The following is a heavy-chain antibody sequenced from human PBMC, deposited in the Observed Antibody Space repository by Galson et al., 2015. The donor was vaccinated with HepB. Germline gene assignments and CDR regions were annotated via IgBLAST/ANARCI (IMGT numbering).Heavy chain of an antibody. CDR1: GFTFSDYY. CDR2: ISSSGSTI. Sequence: SLRLSCAASGFTFSDYYMSWIRQAPGKGLEWVSYISSSGSTIYYADSVKGRFTISRDNAKNSLYLQMNSLRAEDTAVYYCARGRIAVAGPWSYYYYMDVWGKGTTVTVSS. CDR3: ARGRIAVAGPWSYYYYMDV. J-gene: IGHJ6*03. D-gene: IGHD6-19*01. V-gene: IGHV3-11*01.